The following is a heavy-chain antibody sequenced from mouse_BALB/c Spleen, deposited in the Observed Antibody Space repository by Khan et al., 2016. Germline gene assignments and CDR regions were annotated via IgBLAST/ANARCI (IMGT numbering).Heavy chain of an antibody. CDR3: TRGEGSWFAY. J-gene: IGHJ3*01. CDR1: GDSITSGY. Sequence: EVQLVESGPGLVKPSQTLSLTCSVTGDSITSGYWNWIRKFPGNKLEYMGYISYSGTTYYNPSLKSRISLTRDTSKNQYYLQLNSVSAEDTATYYCTRGEGSWFAYWGQGTLVTVSA. CDR2: ISYSGTT. V-gene: IGHV3-8*02.